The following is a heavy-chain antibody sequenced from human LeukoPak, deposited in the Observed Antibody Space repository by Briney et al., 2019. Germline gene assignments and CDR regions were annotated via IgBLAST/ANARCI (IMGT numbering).Heavy chain of an antibody. J-gene: IGHJ4*02. CDR2: ISAYNNT. D-gene: IGHD6-19*01. V-gene: IGHV1-18*01. Sequence: ASVKVSCKASGYSFTSYGVTWVRQAPGQGLEWMGWISAYNNTNYAQMLQGRVTMTTDTSTSTAYMELRSLRSDDTAIYYCARGGTSGWRTPNDDYWGQGTLVTVSS. CDR1: GYSFTSYG. CDR3: ARGGTSGWRTPNDDY.